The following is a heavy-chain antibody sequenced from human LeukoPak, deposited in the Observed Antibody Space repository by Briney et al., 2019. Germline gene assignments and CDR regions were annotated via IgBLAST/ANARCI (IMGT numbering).Heavy chain of an antibody. CDR1: GGSISSYY. V-gene: IGHV4-59*01. CDR3: ARDHSSGWYRGAFDI. J-gene: IGHJ3*02. Sequence: PSETLSLTCTVSGGSISSYYWSWIRQPPGKGLEWIGYIYYSGSTNYNPSLKSRVTISVDTSKNQFSLKLSSVTAADTAMYYCARDHSSGWYRGAFDIWGQGTMVTVSS. D-gene: IGHD6-19*01. CDR2: IYYSGST.